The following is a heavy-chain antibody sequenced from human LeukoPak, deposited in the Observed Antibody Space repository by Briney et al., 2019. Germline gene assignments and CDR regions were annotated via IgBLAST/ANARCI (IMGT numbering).Heavy chain of an antibody. J-gene: IGHJ4*02. D-gene: IGHD3-3*01. CDR1: GYTFTSYY. Sequence: GASVKVSCKASGYTFTSYYMHWVRQAPGQGLEWMGIINPSGGSTSYAQKFQGRVTMTRDTSTSTVYMELSSLRSEDTAVYYCARDLPRSTIFGVEERGVHDTYWGQGTLVTVSS. CDR3: ARDLPRSTIFGVEERGVHDTY. CDR2: INPSGGST. V-gene: IGHV1-46*01.